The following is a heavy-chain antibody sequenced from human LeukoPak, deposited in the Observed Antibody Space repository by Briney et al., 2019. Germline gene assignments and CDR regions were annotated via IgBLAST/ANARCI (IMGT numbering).Heavy chain of an antibody. V-gene: IGHV1-46*01. CDR2: INPSGGST. J-gene: IGHJ4*02. CDR3: ARARVSFDY. D-gene: IGHD4/OR15-4a*01. CDR1: GYTFIDYY. Sequence: ASLKVSCKASGYTFIDYYMHWVRQAPGQGLEWMGIINPSGGSTSYAQKFQGRVTMTRDTSTSTVYMELSSLRSEDTAVYYCARARVSFDYWGQGTLVTVSS.